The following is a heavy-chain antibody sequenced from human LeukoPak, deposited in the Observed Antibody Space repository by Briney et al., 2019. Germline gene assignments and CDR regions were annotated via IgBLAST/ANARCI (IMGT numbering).Heavy chain of an antibody. D-gene: IGHD2-2*01. V-gene: IGHV4-34*01. CDR3: ARRGCSSTSCYAFDY. CDR2: INHSGST. J-gene: IGHJ4*02. CDR1: GGSFSGYY. Sequence: PSETLSLTCAVYGGSFSGYYWSWIRQPPGEGLEWIGEINHSGSTNYNPSLKSRVTISVDTSKNQFSLKLSSVTAADTAVYYCARRGCSSTSCYAFDYWGQGTLVTVSS.